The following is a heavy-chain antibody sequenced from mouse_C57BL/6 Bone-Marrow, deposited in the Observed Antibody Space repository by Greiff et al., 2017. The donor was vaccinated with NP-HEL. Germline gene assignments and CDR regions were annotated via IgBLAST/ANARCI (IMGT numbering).Heavy chain of an antibody. CDR2: ISYDGSN. CDR1: GYSITSGYY. CDR3: AREGDYYGSSSRDY. D-gene: IGHD1-1*01. J-gene: IGHJ2*01. Sequence: DVQLQESGPGLVKPSQSLSLTCSVTGYSITSGYYWNWIRQFPGNKLEWMGYISYDGSNNYNPSLKNRISITRDTSKNQFFLKLNSVTTEDTATYYCAREGDYYGSSSRDYWGQGTTLTVSS. V-gene: IGHV3-6*01.